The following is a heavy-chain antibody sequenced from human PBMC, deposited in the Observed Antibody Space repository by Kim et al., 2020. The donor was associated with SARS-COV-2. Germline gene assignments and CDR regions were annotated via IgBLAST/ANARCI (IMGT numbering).Heavy chain of an antibody. CDR1: GGSFSGYY. V-gene: IGHV4-34*01. CDR3: ARFIITIFGVVICAFDI. D-gene: IGHD3-3*01. CDR2: INHSGST. J-gene: IGHJ3*02. Sequence: SETLSLTCAVYGGSFSGYYWSWIRQPPGKGLEWIGEINHSGSTNYNPSLKSRVTISVDTSKNQFSLKLSSVTAADTAVYYCARFIITIFGVVICAFDIWGQGTMVTVSS.